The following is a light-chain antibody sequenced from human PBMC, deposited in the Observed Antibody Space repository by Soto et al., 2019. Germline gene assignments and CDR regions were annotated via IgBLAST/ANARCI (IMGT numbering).Light chain of an antibody. CDR1: QSVSNDF. Sequence: EMVLTQSPGILSLSPGQRVTLSCRASQSVSNDFLAWYQQKPGQAPRLLIYGASTRATDVPDRFSGSGSGADFTLTISRLEPEDFAVYYCQQYGSSPPRTFGQGTKVEMK. J-gene: IGKJ1*01. CDR2: GAS. V-gene: IGKV3-20*01. CDR3: QQYGSSPPRT.